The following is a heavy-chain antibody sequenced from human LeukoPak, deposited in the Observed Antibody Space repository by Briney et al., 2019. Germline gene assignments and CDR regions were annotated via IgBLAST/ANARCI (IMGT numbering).Heavy chain of an antibody. CDR2: IIPILGIA. CDR3: ARGYSSSSGLDWFDP. V-gene: IGHV1-69*04. Sequence: SVKVSCKASGGTFSSYAISWVRQAPGQGLEWMGRIIPILGIANYAQKFQGRVTITADKSTSTAYMELSSLRSEDTAVYYCARGYSSSSGLDWFDPWGQGTLVTVSS. J-gene: IGHJ5*02. D-gene: IGHD6-6*01. CDR1: GGTFSSYA.